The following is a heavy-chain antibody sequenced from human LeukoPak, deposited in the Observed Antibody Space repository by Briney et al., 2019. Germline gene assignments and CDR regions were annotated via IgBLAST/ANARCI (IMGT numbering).Heavy chain of an antibody. J-gene: IGHJ4*02. CDR2: ISSGSSNI. V-gene: IGHV3-21*01. D-gene: IGHD3-10*01. CDR1: GFPLSSYS. CDR3: ARAENYYDSGSSLLPFDY. Sequence: GGALRLSCAASGFPLSSYSMNWVRQAPGKGLEWVSYISSGSSNIYYAESMRGRLTIARDNAKNSLFLHMNSLRDEDTAVYYCARAENYYDSGSSLLPFDYWGQGTLVTVSS.